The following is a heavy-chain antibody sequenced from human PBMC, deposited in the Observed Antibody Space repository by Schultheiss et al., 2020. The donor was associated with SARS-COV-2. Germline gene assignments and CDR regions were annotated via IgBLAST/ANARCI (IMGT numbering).Heavy chain of an antibody. V-gene: IGHV4-31*03. CDR2: IYDSGSS. CDR1: GGSISRGGYY. Sequence: SQTLSLTCTVSGGSISRGGYYWIWIRHHPGKGLEWIGHIYDSGSSYYNPSLESRVTISVDTSKNQFSLKLSSVTAADTAVYYCARDQYSRRGMDVWGQGTTVTVSS. J-gene: IGHJ6*02. CDR3: ARDQYSRRGMDV. D-gene: IGHD2-15*01.